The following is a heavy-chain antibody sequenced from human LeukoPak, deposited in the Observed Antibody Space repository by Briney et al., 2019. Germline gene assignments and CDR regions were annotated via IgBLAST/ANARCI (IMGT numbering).Heavy chain of an antibody. CDR2: INHSGST. D-gene: IGHD1-14*01. V-gene: IGHV4-34*01. Sequence: SETLSLICAVYGGSFSGYYWSWIRQPPGKGLEWIGEINHSGSTNYNPSLTSRVTISVETSKNQFSLKLSSVTAADTAVYYCAKVRKVIPERNNWFNPWGQGTLATVSS. J-gene: IGHJ5*02. CDR3: AKVRKVIPERNNWFNP. CDR1: GGSFSGYY.